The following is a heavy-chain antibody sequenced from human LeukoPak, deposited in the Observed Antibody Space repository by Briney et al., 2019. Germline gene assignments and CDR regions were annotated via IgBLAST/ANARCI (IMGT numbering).Heavy chain of an antibody. D-gene: IGHD2-21*01. CDR3: VRDLRASDF. CDR2: IKPDGSDK. J-gene: IGHJ4*02. V-gene: IGHV3-7*01. CDR1: GFPFSIYW. Sequence: GGSLRLSCAASGFPFSIYWMTWVRQAPGKGLEWVANIKPDGSDKYYVDSAKGRFTISRDNAKNTLYLQMISLRAEDTAVYFCVRDLRASDFWGQGTLVTVSS.